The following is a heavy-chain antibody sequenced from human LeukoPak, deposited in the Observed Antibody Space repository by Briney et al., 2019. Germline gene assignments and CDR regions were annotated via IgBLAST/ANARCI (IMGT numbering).Heavy chain of an antibody. J-gene: IGHJ6*03. CDR1: GGSISSYY. CDR2: IYYSGST. Sequence: PSETLSLTCTVSGGSISSYYWSWIRQPPGKGLEWIGYIYYSGSTNYSPSLKSRVTISVDTSKNQFSLKLSSVTAADTAVYYCASHYGSGSYYYYYYMDVWGKGTTVTVSS. D-gene: IGHD3-10*01. CDR3: ASHYGSGSYYYYYYMDV. V-gene: IGHV4-59*01.